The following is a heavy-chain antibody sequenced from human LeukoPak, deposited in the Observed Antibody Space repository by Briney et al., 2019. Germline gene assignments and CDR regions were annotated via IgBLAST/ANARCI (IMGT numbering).Heavy chain of an antibody. V-gene: IGHV4-59*01. CDR1: GGSISSYY. J-gene: IGHJ6*02. CDR2: IYYSGST. CDR3: ARDQGYYDFWSGYYGSDGMDV. D-gene: IGHD3-3*01. Sequence: SETLSLTCTVSGGSISSYYWSWIRQPPGKGLEWIGYIYYSGSTNYNPSLKSRVTISVDTSKNQFSLKLSSVTAADTAVYYCARDQGYYDFWSGYYGSDGMDVWGQGTTVTVSS.